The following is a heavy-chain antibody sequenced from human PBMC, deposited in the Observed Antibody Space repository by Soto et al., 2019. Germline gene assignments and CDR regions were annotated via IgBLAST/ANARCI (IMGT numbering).Heavy chain of an antibody. CDR2: ISYDGSNK. CDR1: GFTFSSYG. Sequence: PGGSLRLSCAASGFTFSSYGMHWVRQAPGKGLEWVAVISYDGSNKYYADSVKGRFTISRDNSKNTLYLQMNSLRAEDTAVYYCAKEAGIALVGYMDVWGKGTTVTVSS. D-gene: IGHD6-13*01. V-gene: IGHV3-30*18. CDR3: AKEAGIALVGYMDV. J-gene: IGHJ6*03.